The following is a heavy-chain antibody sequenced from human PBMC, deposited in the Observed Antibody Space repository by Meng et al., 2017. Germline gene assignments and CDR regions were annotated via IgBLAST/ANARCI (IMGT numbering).Heavy chain of an antibody. J-gene: IGHJ4*02. CDR2: IYHSGST. CDR3: AGARMEMATITPYYFDY. V-gene: IGHV4-38-2*01. D-gene: IGHD5-24*01. CDR1: GFTFSSYW. Sequence: GSLRLSCAASGFTFSSYWMSWVRQAPGKGLEWIGSIYHSGSTYYNPSLKSRVTISVDTSKNQFSLKLSSVTAADTAVYYCAGARMEMATITPYYFDYWGQGTLVTVSS.